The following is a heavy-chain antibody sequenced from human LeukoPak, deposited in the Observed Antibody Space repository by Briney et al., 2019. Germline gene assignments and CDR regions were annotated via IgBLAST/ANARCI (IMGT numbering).Heavy chain of an antibody. V-gene: IGHV3-7*03. D-gene: IGHD3-22*01. CDR1: GFTSSSYW. J-gene: IGHJ4*02. CDR3: AKDSRRTMIVVVITTAPWDY. CDR2: IKQDGNEK. Sequence: GGSLRLSCAASGFTSSSYWMSWVRQAPGKGLEWVANIKQDGNEKYYVDSVKGRFTISRDNAKNSLYLQMNSLRAEDTAVYYCAKDSRRTMIVVVITTAPWDYWGQGTLVTVSS.